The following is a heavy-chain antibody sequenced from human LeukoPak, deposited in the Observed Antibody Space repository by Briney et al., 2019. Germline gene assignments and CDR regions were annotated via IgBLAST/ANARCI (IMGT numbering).Heavy chain of an antibody. CDR1: GYTFTSYD. J-gene: IGHJ4*02. CDR2: MNPNSGNT. CDR3: AREGAYCSSTSCYFDY. D-gene: IGHD2-2*01. Sequence: ASVKVSCKASGYTFTSYDINWVRQATGQGLEWMGWMNPNSGNTGYAQKFQGRVTMTRNTSISTAYMELSRLRSDDTAVYYCAREGAYCSSTSCYFDYWGQGTLVTVSS. V-gene: IGHV1-8*01.